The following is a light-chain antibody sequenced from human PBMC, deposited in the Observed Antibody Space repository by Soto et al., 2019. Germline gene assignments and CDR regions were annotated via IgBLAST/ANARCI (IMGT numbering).Light chain of an antibody. J-gene: IGKJ1*01. CDR3: QQYGSSAWT. CDR1: QSVSSGY. CDR2: GAS. V-gene: IGKV3-20*01. Sequence: EIVLTQSPGTLSLSPGERATLSCRASQSVSSGYLAWYQQTPGQAPRLLIYGASSRATGIPDRFSGSGSGTDFTLTISRLEAEDFAVYYCQQYGSSAWTFGQGTKVEIK.